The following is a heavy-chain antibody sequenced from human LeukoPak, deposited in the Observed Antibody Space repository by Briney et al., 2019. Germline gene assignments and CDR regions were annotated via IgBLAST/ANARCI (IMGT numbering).Heavy chain of an antibody. V-gene: IGHV3-7*01. J-gene: IGHJ4*02. CDR2: IKQDGSEK. CDR1: GFTFSSYW. D-gene: IGHD3-22*01. Sequence: PGGSLRLSCAASGFTFSSYWMSWVRQAPGKGLEWVANIKQDGSEKYYVDSVKGRFTISRDNAKNSLYLQMNSLRAEDTAVYYCARVRITMIVGTYYFDYWGQGTLVTVSS. CDR3: ARVRITMIVGTYYFDY.